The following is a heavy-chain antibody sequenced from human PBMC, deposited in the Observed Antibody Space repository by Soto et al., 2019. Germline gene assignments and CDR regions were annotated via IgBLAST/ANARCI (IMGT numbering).Heavy chain of an antibody. Sequence: ASVKVSCKASGYTFTSYGISWVRQAPGQGLEWMGWISAYNGNTNYAQKLQGRVTMTTDTSTSTAYMELRSLRSDDTAVYYCARATYFDWQKNHIQNWFDPWGQGTLVTVSS. D-gene: IGHD3-9*01. V-gene: IGHV1-18*04. CDR2: ISAYNGNT. CDR1: GYTFTSYG. CDR3: ARATYFDWQKNHIQNWFDP. J-gene: IGHJ5*02.